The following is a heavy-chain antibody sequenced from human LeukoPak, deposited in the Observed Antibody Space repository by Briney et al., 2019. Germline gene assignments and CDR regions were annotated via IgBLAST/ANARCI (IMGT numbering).Heavy chain of an antibody. Sequence: PGGSLRLSCAASGFTFSSYWMSWVRQAPGKGLEWVANIKQDGSEKYYVDSVKGRFTISRDNAKNSLYLQMNSLRAEDTAVYYCAKGSSHGSGSYVDYWGQGTLVTVSS. D-gene: IGHD3-10*01. CDR3: AKGSSHGSGSYVDY. CDR1: GFTFSSYW. V-gene: IGHV3-7*01. CDR2: IKQDGSEK. J-gene: IGHJ4*02.